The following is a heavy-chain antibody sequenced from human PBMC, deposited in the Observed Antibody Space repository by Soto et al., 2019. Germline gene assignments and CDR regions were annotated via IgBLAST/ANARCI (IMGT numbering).Heavy chain of an antibody. J-gene: IGHJ6*02. CDR1: GSPISSYY. CDR3: ARENPRYCSGGSCYSTYYYYYGMDV. D-gene: IGHD2-15*01. V-gene: IGHV4-59*12. Sequence: PSETLSLTCNVSGSPISSYYWSWFRQPPGQGLEWVGYNYTGTTSYNPSLQSRVAISVDTSKNQFSLKLSSVTAADTAVYYCARENPRYCSGGSCYSTYYYYYGMDVWGQGTTVTVSS. CDR2: NYTGTT.